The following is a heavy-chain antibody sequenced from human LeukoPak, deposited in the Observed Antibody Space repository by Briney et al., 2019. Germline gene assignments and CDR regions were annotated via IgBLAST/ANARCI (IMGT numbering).Heavy chain of an antibody. Sequence: GGSLTLACAASGSTFSSYAMSWVRQAPGRGLEWVSAISGSGGSTYYADSVKGRFTISRDNSKNTLYLQMNSLRAEDTAVYYCAKDPQYYDILTGYPAFDYWGQGTLVTVSS. V-gene: IGHV3-23*01. D-gene: IGHD3-9*01. J-gene: IGHJ4*02. CDR1: GSTFSSYA. CDR2: ISGSGGST. CDR3: AKDPQYYDILTGYPAFDY.